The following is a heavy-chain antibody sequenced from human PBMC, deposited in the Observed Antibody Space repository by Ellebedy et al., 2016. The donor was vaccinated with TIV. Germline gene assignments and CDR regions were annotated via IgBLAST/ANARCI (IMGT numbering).Heavy chain of an antibody. V-gene: IGHV1-69*13. D-gene: IGHD6-13*01. CDR2: IIPIFGTA. J-gene: IGHJ6*02. CDR3: ARPAAGTNYYYYGMDV. CDR1: GGTFSSYA. Sequence: SVKVSXXASGGTFSSYAISWVRQAPGQGLEWMGGIIPIFGTANYAQKFQGRVTITADESTSTAYMELSSLRSEDTAVYYCARPAAGTNYYYYGMDVWGQGTTVTVSS.